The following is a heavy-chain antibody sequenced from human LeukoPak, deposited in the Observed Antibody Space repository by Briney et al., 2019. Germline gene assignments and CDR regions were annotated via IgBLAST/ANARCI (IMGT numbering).Heavy chain of an antibody. CDR3: ARDYGIPQPAFDI. J-gene: IGHJ3*02. D-gene: IGHD3-10*01. Sequence: PGGSLRLSCAASGFTFSSYWMSWVRQAPGKGLEWVANIKQDGSEKYYVDSVKGRFTISRDNAKNSLYLQMNSLRAEDTAVYYCARDYGIPQPAFDIWGQGTMVTVSS. CDR1: GFTFSSYW. CDR2: IKQDGSEK. V-gene: IGHV3-7*01.